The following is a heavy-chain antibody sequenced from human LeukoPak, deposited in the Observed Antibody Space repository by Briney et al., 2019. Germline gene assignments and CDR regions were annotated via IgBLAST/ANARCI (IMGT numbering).Heavy chain of an antibody. CDR2: ISSSGSTI. V-gene: IGHV3-48*03. D-gene: IGHD3/OR15-3a*01. Sequence: GGSLRLSCAASGFTFSSHEMNWVRQAPGKGLEWVSYISSSGSTIYYADSVEGRFTISRDNAKNSLYLQMNSLRAEDTAVYYCAREDYYFDYWGQGTLVTVSS. CDR1: GFTFSSHE. CDR3: AREDYYFDY. J-gene: IGHJ4*02.